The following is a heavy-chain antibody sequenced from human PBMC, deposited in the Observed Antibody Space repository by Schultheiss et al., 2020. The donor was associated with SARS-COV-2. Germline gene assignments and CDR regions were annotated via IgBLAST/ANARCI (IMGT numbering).Heavy chain of an antibody. CDR3: ARQWNVDDAFDI. CDR2: ISSSSSYI. Sequence: GGSLRLSCAASGFTFSSYAMHWVRQAPGKGLEWVSSISSSSSYIYYADSVKGRFTISRDNAKNSLYLQMNSLRAEDTAVYYCARQWNVDDAFDIWGQGTMVTVSS. V-gene: IGHV3-21*04. D-gene: IGHD1-1*01. CDR1: GFTFSSYA. J-gene: IGHJ3*02.